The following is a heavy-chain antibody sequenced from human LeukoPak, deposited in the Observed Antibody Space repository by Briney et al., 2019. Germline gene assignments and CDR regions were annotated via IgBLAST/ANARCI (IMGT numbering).Heavy chain of an antibody. CDR2: IYSGDST. CDR1: GFTVSSNY. V-gene: IGHV3-53*01. D-gene: IGHD3-22*01. Sequence: GGSLRLSCAASGFTVSSNYMSWVRQAPGKGLEWVSVIYSGDSTYYADSVKGRFTISRDNSKNTLYLQMNSLRAEDTAVYYCARALGSDSSGYYESYYMDVWGKGTTVTVSS. CDR3: ARALGSDSSGYYESYYMDV. J-gene: IGHJ6*03.